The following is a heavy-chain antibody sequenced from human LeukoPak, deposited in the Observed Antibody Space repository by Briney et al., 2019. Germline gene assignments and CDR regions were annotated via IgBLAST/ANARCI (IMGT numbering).Heavy chain of an antibody. CDR2: ISAYNGNT. V-gene: IGHV1-18*04. Sequence: ASVKVYCKASGYTFTSYYMHWVRQAPGQGLEWMGWISAYNGNTNYAQKLQGRVTMTTDTSTSTAYMELRSLRSDDTAVYYCARVGQQLSLGYGMDVWGQGTTVTVSS. D-gene: IGHD6-13*01. J-gene: IGHJ6*02. CDR3: ARVGQQLSLGYGMDV. CDR1: GYTFTSYY.